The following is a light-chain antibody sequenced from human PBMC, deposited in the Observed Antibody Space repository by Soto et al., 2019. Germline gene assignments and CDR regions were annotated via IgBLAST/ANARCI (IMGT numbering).Light chain of an antibody. CDR1: SSDVGGYNY. CDR3: SSYADSNSPYV. Sequence: QSALTQPPSASGSPGQSVTISCTGTSSDVGGYNYVSWYQQHPGKAPKLMIYEVTQRPSGVPDRFSGSKSGNTASLTVSGLQAEDEADYYCSSYADSNSPYVFGTVTKVTVL. CDR2: EVT. V-gene: IGLV2-8*01. J-gene: IGLJ1*01.